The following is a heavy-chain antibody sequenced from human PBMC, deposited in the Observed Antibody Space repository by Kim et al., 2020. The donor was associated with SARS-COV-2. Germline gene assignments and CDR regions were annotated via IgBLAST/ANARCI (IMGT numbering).Heavy chain of an antibody. CDR2: IYHSGST. V-gene: IGHV4-4*02. CDR1: GGSISSSNW. CDR3: ARYCSSTSCYVGHAFDI. D-gene: IGHD2-2*01. J-gene: IGHJ3*02. Sequence: SETLSLTCAVSGGSISSSNWWSWVRQPPGKGLEWIGEIYHSGSTNYNPSLKSRVTISVDKSKNQFSLKLSSVTAADTAVYYCARYCSSTSCYVGHAFDIWGQGTMVTVSS.